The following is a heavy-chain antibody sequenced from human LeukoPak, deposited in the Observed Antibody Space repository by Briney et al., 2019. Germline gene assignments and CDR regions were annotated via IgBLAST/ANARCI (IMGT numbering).Heavy chain of an antibody. CDR1: GYTFNTYD. CDR2: IIPILGIA. CDR3: ATGRLIRDYGGYTDAFDI. V-gene: IGHV1-69*04. J-gene: IGHJ3*02. D-gene: IGHD4-17*01. Sequence: GASVKVSCKASGYTFNTYDINWVRQAPGQGLEWMGRIIPILGIANYAQKFQGRVTITADKSTSTAYMELSSLRSEDTAVYYCATGRLIRDYGGYTDAFDIWGQGTMVTVSS.